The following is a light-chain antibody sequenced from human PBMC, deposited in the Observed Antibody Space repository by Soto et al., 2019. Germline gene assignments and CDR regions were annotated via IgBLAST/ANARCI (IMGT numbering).Light chain of an antibody. CDR3: SSYAGSNNLV. V-gene: IGLV2-8*01. Sequence: QSALTQPPSASGSPGQSVTISCTGTSSDVGGYNYVSWYQQHPGKAPKLMIYDVTKRPSGVPDRFSGSKSGNTASLTVAGLQTDDEADYFCSSYAGSNNLVFGGGTQLTVL. J-gene: IGLJ2*01. CDR2: DVT. CDR1: SSDVGGYNY.